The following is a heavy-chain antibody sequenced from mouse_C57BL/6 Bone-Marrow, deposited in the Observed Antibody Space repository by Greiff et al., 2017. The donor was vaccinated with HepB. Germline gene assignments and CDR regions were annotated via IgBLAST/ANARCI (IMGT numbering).Heavy chain of an antibody. CDR1: GFTFSDYG. J-gene: IGHJ3*01. CDR3: AYGSSPWFAY. CDR2: ISNLAYSI. Sequence: VMLVESGGGLVQPGGSLKLSCAASGFTFSDYGMAWVRQAPRKGPEWVAFISNLAYSIYYADTVTGRFTISRENAKNTLYLEMSSLRSEDTAMYYCAYGSSPWFAYWGQGTLVTVSA. D-gene: IGHD1-1*01. V-gene: IGHV5-15*01.